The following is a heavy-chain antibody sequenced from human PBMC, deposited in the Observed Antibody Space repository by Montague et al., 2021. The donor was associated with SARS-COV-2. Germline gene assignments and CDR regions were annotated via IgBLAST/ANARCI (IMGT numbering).Heavy chain of an antibody. Sequence: SETLSLTCTVSSDSINSYYWGWVRQPPGKRLEWLGYVYSSGTTNYNPSLNSRIAISVDTSKNQFSLRLDSVTAADTAIYYCARQDGMSTLIPGSLDHWGQGTLVTVSS. CDR1: SDSINSYY. CDR2: VYSSGTT. V-gene: IGHV4-59*08. D-gene: IGHD5-24*01. CDR3: ARQDGMSTLIPGSLDH. J-gene: IGHJ4*02.